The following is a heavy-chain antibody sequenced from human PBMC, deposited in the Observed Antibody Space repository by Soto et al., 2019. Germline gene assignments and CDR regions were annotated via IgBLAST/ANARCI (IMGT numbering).Heavy chain of an antibody. Sequence: TLSLTCTVSGGSFSPNYWAWIRQPPGKALKWLALIYWDDDKRYSPALKSRLTITKDTSKNQVVLTMTNMDPVNTATYYCAHSAAGTSVDWFDPWGQGTLVTVS. D-gene: IGHD6-13*01. CDR1: GGSFSPNYWA. V-gene: IGHV2-5*02. J-gene: IGHJ5*02. CDR2: IYWDDDK. CDR3: AHSAAGTSVDWFDP.